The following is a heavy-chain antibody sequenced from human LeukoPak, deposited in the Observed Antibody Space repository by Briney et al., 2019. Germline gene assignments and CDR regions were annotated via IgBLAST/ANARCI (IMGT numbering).Heavy chain of an antibody. Sequence: GGSLRLSCAASGFTFSSYAMSWVRQAPGKGLEWVSAISGSGGSIYYADSVKGRFTISRDNSKNTLYLQMNSLRAEDTAVYYCAKDLAGTYYYGSGSAEFDYWGQGTLVTVSS. CDR3: AKDLAGTYYYGSGSAEFDY. CDR2: ISGSGGSI. D-gene: IGHD3-10*01. V-gene: IGHV3-23*01. J-gene: IGHJ4*02. CDR1: GFTFSSYA.